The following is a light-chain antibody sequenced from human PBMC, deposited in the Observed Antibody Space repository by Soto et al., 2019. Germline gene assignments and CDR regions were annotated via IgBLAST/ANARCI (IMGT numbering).Light chain of an antibody. V-gene: IGKV3-15*01. CDR2: GAS. CDR3: QQYNNWPFIT. Sequence: EIVMTQSPATLSVSPGERATLSCRASQSVSINLAWYQQKPGQAPRLLIYGASTRATGIPARFSGSGSGTEFTLTISSLQSEDFAVYYCQQYNNWPFITFGQGTRLEI. CDR1: QSVSIN. J-gene: IGKJ5*01.